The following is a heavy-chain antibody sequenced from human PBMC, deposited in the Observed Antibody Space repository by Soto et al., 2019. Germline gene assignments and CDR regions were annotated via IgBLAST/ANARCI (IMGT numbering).Heavy chain of an antibody. D-gene: IGHD3-10*01. CDR1: GGTFSRNT. V-gene: IGHV1-69*02. CDR2: INPMFGIS. Sequence: QVQLVQSGAEVKKPGSSVKVSCKASGGTFSRNTINWVRLAPGQGLEWMGRINPMFGISNHAQKFQGRVSITADKSTSTAYMEMSSLRYEDTAVYYCATSGDNGGPQGQDADGLYDNYDGYMDVWGKGTTVTVSS. J-gene: IGHJ6*03. CDR3: ATSGDNGGPQGQDADGLYDNYDGYMDV.